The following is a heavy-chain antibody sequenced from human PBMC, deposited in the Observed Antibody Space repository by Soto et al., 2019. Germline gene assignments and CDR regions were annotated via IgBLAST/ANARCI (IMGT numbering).Heavy chain of an antibody. J-gene: IGHJ4*02. D-gene: IGHD3-10*01. CDR3: ARHNYGSGSTYCDY. CDR2: IYYSGST. V-gene: IGHV4-59*08. Sequence: PSETLSLTCTVSGGSIISYYWSWIRQPPGKGLEWIGYIYYSGSTNYNPSLKSRVTISVDTSRNQFSLKLNSMTAADTAVYYCARHNYGSGSTYCDYWGQGTLVTVS. CDR1: GGSIISYY.